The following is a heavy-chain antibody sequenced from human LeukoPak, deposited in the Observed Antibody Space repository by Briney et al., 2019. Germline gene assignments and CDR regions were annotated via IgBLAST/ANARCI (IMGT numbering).Heavy chain of an antibody. J-gene: IGHJ3*02. Sequence: GGSLRLSCVASGFTVSSNYMNWVRQAPGKGLEWVSVIYNGGTTYYADSVKGRFTISRDNSKNTLYLHMNRLRAEDTAVYYCARDYGDYGRQIWGQGTMVTVPS. CDR2: IYNGGTT. CDR1: GFTVSSNY. D-gene: IGHD4-17*01. CDR3: ARDYGDYGRQI. V-gene: IGHV3-53*01.